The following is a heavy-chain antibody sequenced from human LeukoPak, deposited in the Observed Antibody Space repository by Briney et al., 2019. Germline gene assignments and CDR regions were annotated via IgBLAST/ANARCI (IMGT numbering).Heavy chain of an antibody. D-gene: IGHD5-18*01. V-gene: IGHV4-34*01. Sequence: PSETLSLTCAVYGGSFSGYYWSWIRQPPGKGLEWIREINHSGSTNYNPSLKSRVTISVDTSKNQFSLKLSSVTAADTAVYYCARLPGSSRGYYFDYWGQGTLVTASS. CDR3: ARLPGSSRGYYFDY. CDR2: INHSGST. J-gene: IGHJ4*02. CDR1: GGSFSGYY.